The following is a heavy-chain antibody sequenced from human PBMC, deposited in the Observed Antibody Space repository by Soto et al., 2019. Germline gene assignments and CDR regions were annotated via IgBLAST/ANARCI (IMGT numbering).Heavy chain of an antibody. CDR2: ISGSGGST. Sequence: GGSLRLSCAASGFTFSSYAMSWVRQAPGKGLEWVSAISGSGGSTYYADSVKGRFTISRDNSKNTLYLQMNSLRAEDTAVYYCAISDYGDYALFYWGQGTLVTVSS. V-gene: IGHV3-23*01. CDR1: GFTFSSYA. CDR3: AISDYGDYALFY. J-gene: IGHJ4*02. D-gene: IGHD4-17*01.